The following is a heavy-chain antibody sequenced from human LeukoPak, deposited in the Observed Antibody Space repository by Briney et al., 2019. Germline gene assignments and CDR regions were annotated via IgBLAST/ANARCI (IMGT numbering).Heavy chain of an antibody. D-gene: IGHD2-2*01. CDR3: AREVPAAYFDY. CDR1: VGTFSSYV. V-gene: IGHV1-69*06. CDR2: IIPIFGTA. J-gene: IGHJ4*02. Sequence: SSVNVSYKASVGTFSSYVISWVRQAPGQGREWMGGIIPIFGTANYAQKFQGRVTITADKSTRTAYMELSSLRSEDTAVYYCAREVPAAYFDYWGQGTLVTVSS.